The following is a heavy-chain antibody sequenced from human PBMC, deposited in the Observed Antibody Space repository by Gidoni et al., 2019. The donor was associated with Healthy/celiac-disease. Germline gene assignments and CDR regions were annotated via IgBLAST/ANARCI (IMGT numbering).Heavy chain of an antibody. CDR3: ARDSLYYDSSGYYEDAFDI. V-gene: IGHV1-69*06. D-gene: IGHD3-22*01. Sequence: QLQLVQSGAEVKKPGSSVKVPCKASGGTFSSYAISWVRQAPGQGLEWMGGIIPIFGTANYAQKFQGRVTITADKSTSTAYMELSSLRSEDTAVYYCARDSLYYDSSGYYEDAFDIWGQGTMVTVSS. CDR2: IIPIFGTA. J-gene: IGHJ3*02. CDR1: GGTFSSYA.